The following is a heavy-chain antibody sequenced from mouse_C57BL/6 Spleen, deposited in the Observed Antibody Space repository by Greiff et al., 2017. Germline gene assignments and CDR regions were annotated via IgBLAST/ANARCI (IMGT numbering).Heavy chain of an antibody. CDR2: ISDGGSYT. V-gene: IGHV5-4*01. D-gene: IGHD2-3*01. J-gene: IGHJ3*01. CDR1: GFTFSSYA. CDR3: ARDTGWLPPFAY. Sequence: EVKLVESGGGLVKPGGSLKLSCAASGFTFSSYAMSWVRQTPEKRLEWVATISDGGSYTYYPDNVKGRFTISRDNAKNNLYLQMSHLKSEDTAMYYCARDTGWLPPFAYWGQGTLVTVSA.